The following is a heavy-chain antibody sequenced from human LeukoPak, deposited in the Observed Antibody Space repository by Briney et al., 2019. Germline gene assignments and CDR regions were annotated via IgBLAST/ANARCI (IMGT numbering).Heavy chain of an antibody. V-gene: IGHV4-59*01. Sequence: SETLSLTCTVSGGSISSYYWSWIRQPPGKGLEWIGYIYYSGSTNYNPSLKSRVTISVDTSKNQFSLKLSSVTAADTAVYYCARGGYSSGWYYFDYWGQGTLVTVSS. CDR2: IYYSGST. CDR1: GGSISSYY. J-gene: IGHJ4*02. CDR3: ARGGYSSGWYYFDY. D-gene: IGHD6-19*01.